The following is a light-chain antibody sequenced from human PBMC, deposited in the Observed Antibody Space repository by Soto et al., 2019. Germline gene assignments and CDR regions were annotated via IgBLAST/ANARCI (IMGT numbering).Light chain of an antibody. Sequence: EIVMTQSPATLSVSPGERATLSCRAGQSVGSNLARYQQKPGQAPRLLIYGASSRATGIPARFSGSGSGTEFTLTISSLQSEDSAVYYCQHYNNRPLTFGGGAKVEIK. CDR2: GAS. CDR3: QHYNNRPLT. V-gene: IGKV3-15*01. J-gene: IGKJ4*01. CDR1: QSVGSN.